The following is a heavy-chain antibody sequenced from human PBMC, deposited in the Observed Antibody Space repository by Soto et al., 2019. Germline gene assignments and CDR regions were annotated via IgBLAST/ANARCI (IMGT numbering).Heavy chain of an antibody. CDR1: GFIFSNYG. V-gene: IGHV3-30*18. J-gene: IGHJ4*02. CDR2: ISYDGNKQ. Sequence: GGSLILSCAASGFIFSNYGMHWVRQAPGKGLEWVALISYDGNKQYYADSVEGRFTISRDNSKNTLYLQMISLTSEDTAVYYCAKDWSRYTGSSLKYYFDYWGQGSLVTVSS. CDR3: AKDWSRYTGSSLKYYFDY. D-gene: IGHD1-26*01.